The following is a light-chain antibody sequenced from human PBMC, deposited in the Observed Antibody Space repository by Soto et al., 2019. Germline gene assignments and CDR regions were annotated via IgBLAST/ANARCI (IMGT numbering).Light chain of an antibody. CDR1: SSDVGGYNY. CDR3: SSYTSSSTS. V-gene: IGLV2-14*01. Sequence: QSALTQPASVSGSPGQSITISCTGTSSDVGGYNYVSWYQQHPGKAPKLMIYDVSNRPSGVSNRFSGSKSGNTASLTISGXXXEDEADYYCSSYTSSSTSFGGGTKLTVL. J-gene: IGLJ2*01. CDR2: DVS.